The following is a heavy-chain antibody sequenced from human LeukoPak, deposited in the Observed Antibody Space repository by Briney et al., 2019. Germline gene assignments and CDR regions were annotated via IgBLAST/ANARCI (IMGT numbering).Heavy chain of an antibody. D-gene: IGHD6-19*01. V-gene: IGHV4-59*01. Sequence: SGTLSLTCTVSGASISSWYWSWIRQPPGKGLEWIGNIHGSGYSNYNPSLKSRLSMSLDTSRNQFSLNLTSVTAADTATYYCARETMLAGFASGLGFNYWGQGILVIVSS. J-gene: IGHJ4*02. CDR3: ARETMLAGFASGLGFNY. CDR2: IHGSGYS. CDR1: GASISSWY.